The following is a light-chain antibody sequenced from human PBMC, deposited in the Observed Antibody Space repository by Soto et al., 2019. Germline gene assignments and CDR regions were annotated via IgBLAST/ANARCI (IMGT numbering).Light chain of an antibody. Sequence: SYELTQPPSVSVAPEKTARLTCGGDNIGSKRVHWYRQKPGHAPVLVLYYDSDRPSGIPERFSGSNSGNTATLTINRVEAGDEADYYCQVWDITTDHYVFGTGTKVTVL. CDR2: YDS. J-gene: IGLJ1*01. CDR1: NIGSKR. V-gene: IGLV3-21*04. CDR3: QVWDITTDHYV.